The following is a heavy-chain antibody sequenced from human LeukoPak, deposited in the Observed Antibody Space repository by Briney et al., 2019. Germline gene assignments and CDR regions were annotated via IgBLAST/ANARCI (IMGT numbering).Heavy chain of an antibody. Sequence: KASETLSLTCTVSGYSISSGYYWGWIRQPPGKGLEWIGSIYHSGSTYYNPSLKSRVTISVDTSKNQFSLKLSSVTAADTAVYYCARVDSRRSYGDIDHWGQGTLVTVSS. J-gene: IGHJ4*02. D-gene: IGHD4-17*01. CDR1: GYSISSGYY. CDR3: ARVDSRRSYGDIDH. V-gene: IGHV4-38-2*02. CDR2: IYHSGST.